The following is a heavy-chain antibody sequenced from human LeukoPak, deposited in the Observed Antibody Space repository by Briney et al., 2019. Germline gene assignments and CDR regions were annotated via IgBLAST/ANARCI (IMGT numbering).Heavy chain of an antibody. D-gene: IGHD1-26*01. Sequence: GGSLRLSCAPSGFTFSTAWMTWVRQAPGKGLEWLGNINEGGSVTNYVDSVRGRFFISRDNAKNTMYLQMSSLRVEDTAVYYCARDHHFGALDYWGQGTLVTVSS. CDR2: INEGGSVT. J-gene: IGHJ4*02. V-gene: IGHV3-7*01. CDR1: GFTFSTAW. CDR3: ARDHHFGALDY.